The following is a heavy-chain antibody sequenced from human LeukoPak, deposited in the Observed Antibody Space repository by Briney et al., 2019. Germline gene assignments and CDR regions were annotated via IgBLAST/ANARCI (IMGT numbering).Heavy chain of an antibody. V-gene: IGHV3-49*04. CDR2: IRSKAYGGTT. CDR3: TRDVTVTFDD. Sequence: GRSLRLSCTASGFTFGDYAMSWVRQAPGKGLEWVGFIRSKAYGGTTEYAASVKGRFTTSRDDSKTIAYLQMNSLKTEDTAVYYCTRDVTVTFDDWGQGTLVTVSS. J-gene: IGHJ4*02. CDR1: GFTFGDYA. D-gene: IGHD4-17*01.